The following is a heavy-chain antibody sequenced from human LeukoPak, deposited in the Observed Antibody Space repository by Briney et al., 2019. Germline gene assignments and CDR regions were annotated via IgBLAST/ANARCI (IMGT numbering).Heavy chain of an antibody. CDR2: ISSSGSTI. Sequence: KPGGSLRLSCAASGFTFSDYYMGWIRQAPGKGLEWVSYISSSGSTIYYADSVKGRFTISRDNAKNSLYLQMNSLRAEDTAVYYCARVKRAGYSYNFDYWGQGTLVTVSS. V-gene: IGHV3-11*01. CDR3: ARVKRAGYSYNFDY. CDR1: GFTFSDYY. D-gene: IGHD5-18*01. J-gene: IGHJ4*02.